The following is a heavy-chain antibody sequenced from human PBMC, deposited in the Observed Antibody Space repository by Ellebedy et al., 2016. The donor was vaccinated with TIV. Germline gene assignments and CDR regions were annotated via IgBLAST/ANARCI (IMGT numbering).Heavy chain of an antibody. J-gene: IGHJ3*02. CDR1: GFTVSNNY. V-gene: IGHV3-53*01. CDR2: VYRAGST. D-gene: IGHD5-18*01. CDR3: ARGYSSGRDAFDI. Sequence: PGGSLRLSCAASGFTVSNNYMSWVRQAPGKGLEWVSVVYRAGSTYYAHSVKGRFTISRDKSRNTLYLQMNSLRADDTAVYYCARGYSSGRDAFDIWGQGTMVTVSS.